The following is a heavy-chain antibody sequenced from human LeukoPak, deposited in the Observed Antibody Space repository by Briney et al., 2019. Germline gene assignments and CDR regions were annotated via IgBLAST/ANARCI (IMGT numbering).Heavy chain of an antibody. D-gene: IGHD3-10*01. V-gene: IGHV4-4*07. CDR1: GASISSYS. Sequence: NPSETLSLTCTVSGASISSYSWSWIRQPAGKGLEWIGRINTSGSTNYNPSVKSRVTMSADTSKNQFSLRLSSVTAADTAVYYCASSYGSGSWQTFWGQGTLVTVSS. CDR3: ASSYGSGSWQTF. CDR2: INTSGST. J-gene: IGHJ4*02.